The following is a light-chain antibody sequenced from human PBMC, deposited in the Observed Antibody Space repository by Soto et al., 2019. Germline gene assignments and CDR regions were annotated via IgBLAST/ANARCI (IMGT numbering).Light chain of an antibody. J-gene: IGKJ3*01. V-gene: IGKV3-15*01. Sequence: EIMMTQSPGTLSVSPGEGVTLSCTASQSVNHNLARYQQKPGQPPRLLLYGASTRATGIPVRFRGSGSGTESTLPISRLQSKDSAVYYCHQYNSLPLGTFRPGTKVVIK. CDR1: QSVNHN. CDR3: HQYNSLPLGT. CDR2: GAS.